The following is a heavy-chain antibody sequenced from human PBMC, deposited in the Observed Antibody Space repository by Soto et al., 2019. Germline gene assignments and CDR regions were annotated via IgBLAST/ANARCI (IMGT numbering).Heavy chain of an antibody. D-gene: IGHD4-17*01. CDR1: GFTFSSYG. Sequence: QVQLVESGGGVVQPGRSLRLSCAASGFTFSSYGMHWVRQAPGKGLEWVAVISYDGSNKYYADSVKGRFTISRDKSKNTLYLQMNSLRAEDTAVYYCAKGAREGYGDYCFDYWGQGTLVTVSS. V-gene: IGHV3-30*18. J-gene: IGHJ4*02. CDR2: ISYDGSNK. CDR3: AKGAREGYGDYCFDY.